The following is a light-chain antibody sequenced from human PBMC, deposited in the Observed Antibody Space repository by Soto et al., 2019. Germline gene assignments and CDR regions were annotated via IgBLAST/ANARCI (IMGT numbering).Light chain of an antibody. J-gene: IGKJ2*03. CDR1: QSVSTTY. V-gene: IGKV3-20*01. CDR3: QQYGNSPPYS. CDR2: ATS. Sequence: EIVLTQSPGSLSLSPGEGATISCRASQSVSTTYLAWYQLKPGQAPRLVIYATSSRAAGIPDRLRGMGAGTEFTLTISSLKPEDVGVKFCQQYGNSPPYSFGQGTKLEIK.